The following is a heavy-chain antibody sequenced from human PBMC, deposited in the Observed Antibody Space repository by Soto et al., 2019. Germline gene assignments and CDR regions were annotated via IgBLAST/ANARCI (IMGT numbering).Heavy chain of an antibody. V-gene: IGHV4-30-4*01. CDR3: ARGSPAAMYRGEGYYSYYYGMDV. J-gene: IGHJ6*02. CDR2: IYYSGST. Sequence: QVQLQESGPGLVKPSQTLSLTCTVSGGSISSGDYYWSWIRQPPGKGLEWIGYIYYSGSTYYNPSLTSPLTIPLDTSQTQFSLKLRSVTAADTAVYYCARGSPAAMYRGEGYYSYYYGMDVWGQGTTVTVSS. CDR1: GGSISSGDYY. D-gene: IGHD2-2*01.